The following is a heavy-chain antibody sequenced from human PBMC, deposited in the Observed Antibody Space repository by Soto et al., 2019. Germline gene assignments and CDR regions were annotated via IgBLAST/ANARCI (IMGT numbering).Heavy chain of an antibody. J-gene: IGHJ6*01. CDR1: GFTFSNYD. Sequence: EVQLLESGGALVQPGGSLRLSCAASGFTFSNYDMSWVRQAPGKGLEWVSGISGSGAHTYHADSVKGRFTISRDNSKSTLYLQMNSLRAEDTAVYYCVRQAKLATVTANFGFYYGMDVWGQGTTVTVSS. CDR2: ISGSGAHT. D-gene: IGHD4-4*01. V-gene: IGHV3-23*01. CDR3: VRQAKLATVTANFGFYYGMDV.